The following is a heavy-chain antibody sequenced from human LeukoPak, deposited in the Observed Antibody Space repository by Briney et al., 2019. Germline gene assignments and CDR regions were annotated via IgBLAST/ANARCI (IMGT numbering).Heavy chain of an antibody. Sequence: SETLSLTCTVSGGSISSYYWSWIRQPAGKGLEWIGRIYTSGSTNYNPSLKSRVTMSVDTSKNQFSLKLSSVTAADTAVYYCARGDVLLWFGELLDWGQGTLVTVSS. CDR3: ARGDVLLWFGELLD. V-gene: IGHV4-4*07. CDR2: IYTSGST. CDR1: GGSISSYY. D-gene: IGHD3-10*01. J-gene: IGHJ4*02.